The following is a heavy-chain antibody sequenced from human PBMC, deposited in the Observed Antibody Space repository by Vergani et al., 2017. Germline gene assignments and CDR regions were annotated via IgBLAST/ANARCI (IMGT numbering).Heavy chain of an antibody. Sequence: QVQVVQSGAEVQKSGASLKFSCKTSGYTFSNYYMHWVRQAPGQGLEWMGIINPSGSHTNYAQKFQGRVTMTRDTSTSTVYKELSSLRSEDKAIYYCARGDYGILTGYRYWGQGTLVTVSA. CDR3: ARGDYGILTGYRY. D-gene: IGHD3-9*01. CDR1: GYTFSNYY. CDR2: INPSGSHT. J-gene: IGHJ4*02. V-gene: IGHV1-46*03.